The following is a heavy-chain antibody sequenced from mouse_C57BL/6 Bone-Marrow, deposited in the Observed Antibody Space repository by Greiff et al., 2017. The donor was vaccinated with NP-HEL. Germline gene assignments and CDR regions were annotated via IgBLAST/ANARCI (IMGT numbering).Heavy chain of an antibody. D-gene: IGHD2-3*01. Sequence: VKLVESGPELVKPGASVKISCKASGYAFSSSWMNWVKQRPGKGLEWIGRIYPGDGDTNYNGKFKGKATLTADKSSSTAYMQLSSLTSEDSAVYFCARYGIYDGYYLYFDVWGTGTTVTVSS. V-gene: IGHV1-82*01. CDR1: GYAFSSSW. CDR2: IYPGDGDT. J-gene: IGHJ1*03. CDR3: ARYGIYDGYYLYFDV.